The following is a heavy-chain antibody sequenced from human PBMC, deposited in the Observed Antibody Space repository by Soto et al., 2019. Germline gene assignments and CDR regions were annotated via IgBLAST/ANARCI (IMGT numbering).Heavy chain of an antibody. CDR3: ARYGLWPRTTQYYFDY. J-gene: IGHJ4*02. CDR2: IYYSGST. D-gene: IGHD4-17*01. V-gene: IGHV4-39*01. CDR1: GGSISSSSYY. Sequence: SETLSLTCTVSGGSISSSSYYWGWIRQPPGKGLEWIGSIYYSGSTYYNPSLKSRVTISVDTSKNQFSLKLSSVTAADTAVYYCARYGLWPRTTQYYFDYWGQGTLVTVSS.